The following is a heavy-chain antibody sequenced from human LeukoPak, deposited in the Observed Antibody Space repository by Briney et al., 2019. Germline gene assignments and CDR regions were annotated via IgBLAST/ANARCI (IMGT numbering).Heavy chain of an antibody. CDR1: GYTFTGFF. Sequence: ASVKVSCKASGYTFTGFFMHWVRQAPGQGLEWMGWINPNIGDAYYAQKFQGRVTMTRDRSINTAYMELSRLTSDDTAVYYCARMDLDGGDSIGFDSWGQGALITVSS. CDR2: INPNIGDA. J-gene: IGHJ5*01. CDR3: ARMDLDGGDSIGFDS. V-gene: IGHV1-2*02. D-gene: IGHD2-21*02.